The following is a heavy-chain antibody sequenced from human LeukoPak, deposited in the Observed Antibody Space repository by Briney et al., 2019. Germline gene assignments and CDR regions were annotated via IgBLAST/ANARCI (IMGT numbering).Heavy chain of an antibody. Sequence: SETLSLTCTVSGGSISSYYWSWIRQPPGKGLEWIGYIYYSGSTNYNPSLKSRVTISVDTSKNQFSLKLSSVTAADTAVYYCARATPRRILNWGQGTLVTVSS. CDR2: IYYSGST. CDR1: GGSISSYY. CDR3: ARATPRRILN. J-gene: IGHJ4*02. D-gene: IGHD2-15*01. V-gene: IGHV4-59*01.